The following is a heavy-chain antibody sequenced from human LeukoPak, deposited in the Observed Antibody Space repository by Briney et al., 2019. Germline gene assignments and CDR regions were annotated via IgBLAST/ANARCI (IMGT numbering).Heavy chain of an antibody. CDR2: IRSSSGTI. V-gene: IGHV3-48*02. D-gene: IGHD2-21*02. J-gene: IGHJ4*02. CDR1: GFTFSRNS. Sequence: GGSLRLSCAASGFTFSRNSMNWVRQAPGKGLEWVAYIRSSSGTIFYADSVKGRFTISRDTAKNSLYLQMNSLSDEDTAVYYCARKLGGSQCGGDCFFDHWGQGTLVAVSS. CDR3: ARKLGGSQCGGDCFFDH.